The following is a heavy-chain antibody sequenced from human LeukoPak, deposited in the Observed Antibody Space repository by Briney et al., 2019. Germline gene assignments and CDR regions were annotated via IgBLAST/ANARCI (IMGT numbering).Heavy chain of an antibody. Sequence: GGSLRLSCAASGFTFSSYSMNWVRQAPGKGLEWVSSISSSSSYIYYADSVKGRFTISRDNAKNSLYLQMNSLRAEDTAVYYCARGYYDILTGYSPDLDYWGQGTLVTVSS. V-gene: IGHV3-21*01. J-gene: IGHJ4*02. CDR3: ARGYYDILTGYSPDLDY. CDR1: GFTFSSYS. CDR2: ISSSSSYI. D-gene: IGHD3-9*01.